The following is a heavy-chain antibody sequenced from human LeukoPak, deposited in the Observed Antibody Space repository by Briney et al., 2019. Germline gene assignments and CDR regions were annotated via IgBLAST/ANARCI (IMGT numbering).Heavy chain of an antibody. J-gene: IGHJ4*02. CDR2: MNPNSGDT. V-gene: IGHV1-8*01. Sequence: ASVKVSCKASGYTFTTYDITWVRQATGQGLEWMGWMNPNSGDTAYAQKFQGRVAMTRDTSISTAYMELSSLRSEDTAVYYCARGLGDYYDTSGYYYADPAHWGQGTLVTVSS. CDR1: GYTFTTYD. D-gene: IGHD3-22*01. CDR3: ARGLGDYYDTSGYYYADPAH.